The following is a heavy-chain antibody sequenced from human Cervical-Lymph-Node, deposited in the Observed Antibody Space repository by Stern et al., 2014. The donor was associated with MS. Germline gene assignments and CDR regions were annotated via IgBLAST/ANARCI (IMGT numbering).Heavy chain of an antibody. CDR3: ARAAYSGYDKESYYYYGMDV. CDR2: IYPGDSDT. CDR1: GYNFTTYW. J-gene: IGHJ6*02. D-gene: IGHD5-12*01. Sequence: EVQLVESGAEVKKPGESLKISCKGSGYNFTTYWIGWVRQMPGKGLEWMGIIYPGDSDTRYSPSFQGQVPISADKSISTAYLQWSSLKASDTAMYYCARAAYSGYDKESYYYYGMDVWGQGTTVTVSS. V-gene: IGHV5-51*01.